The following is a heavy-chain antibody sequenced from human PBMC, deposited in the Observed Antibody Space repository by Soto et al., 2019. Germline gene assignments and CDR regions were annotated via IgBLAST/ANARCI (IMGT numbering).Heavy chain of an antibody. CDR2: VYPRDSDT. J-gene: IGHJ4*02. V-gene: IGHV5-51*01. Sequence: VESLKISCKASGYIFIDYWIGCFLQMPGKGLEWMGIVYPRDSDTRYSPSFQGQVTISADRSTGTAFLQWRSLKASDTALYYCARPPLPGYSIHFNSWGQGTLVTVSA. CDR3: ARPPLPGYSIHFNS. D-gene: IGHD2-15*01. CDR1: GYIFIDYW.